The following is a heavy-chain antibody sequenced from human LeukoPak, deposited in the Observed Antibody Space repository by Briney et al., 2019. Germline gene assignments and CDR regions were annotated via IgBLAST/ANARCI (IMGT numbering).Heavy chain of an antibody. D-gene: IGHD6-13*01. Sequence: SQTLSLTCAISGDSVSSNSAAWNWIRQSPSRGLEWLGRTYYRSKWYNEYAVSVKSRITINPDTSKNQFSLQLNSVTPEDTAVYYCACSPGIAAAGTWYYYYGMDVWGQGTTVTVSS. J-gene: IGHJ6*02. CDR1: GDSVSSNSAA. CDR2: TYYRSKWYN. V-gene: IGHV6-1*01. CDR3: ACSPGIAAAGTWYYYYGMDV.